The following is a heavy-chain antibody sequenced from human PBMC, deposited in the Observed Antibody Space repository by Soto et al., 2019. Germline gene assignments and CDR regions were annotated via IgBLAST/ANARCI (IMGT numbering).Heavy chain of an antibody. CDR1: GFTFDDYA. V-gene: IGHV3-9*01. CDR3: AKDLYYYGSGTYPDY. J-gene: IGHJ4*02. Sequence: GGSLRLSCAASGFTFDDYAMHWGRQAPGKGLEWVSGISWKSDKIGYADSVKGRFTISRDNAKNSLYLQMNSLRAEDTALYYCAKDLYYYGSGTYPDYWGQGALVTVSS. CDR2: ISWKSDKI. D-gene: IGHD3-10*01.